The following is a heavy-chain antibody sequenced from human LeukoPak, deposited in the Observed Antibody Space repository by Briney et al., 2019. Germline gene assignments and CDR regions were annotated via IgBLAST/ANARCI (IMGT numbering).Heavy chain of an antibody. V-gene: IGHV3-33*01. CDR2: IWYDGSNK. CDR1: GFTFSNYG. CDR3: ARGEDILTGIDY. J-gene: IGHJ4*02. D-gene: IGHD3-9*01. Sequence: GRSLRLSCAASGFTFSNYGLHWVRQAPGKGLEWVAVIWYDGSNKDYADFVKGRFTISRDNSKNTLYLQMNGLRAEDTAVYYCARGEDILTGIDYWGQGTLVTVSS.